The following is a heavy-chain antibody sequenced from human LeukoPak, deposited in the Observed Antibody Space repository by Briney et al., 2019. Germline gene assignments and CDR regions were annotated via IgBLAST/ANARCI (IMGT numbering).Heavy chain of an antibody. D-gene: IGHD6-13*01. CDR2: INPNSGGT. CDR3: ASDLAAAGTEYYFDY. J-gene: IGHJ4*02. V-gene: IGHV1-2*02. Sequence: ASVKVSCKASGYTFTGYYMHWVRQAPGQGLEWMGWINPNSGGTNYAQKFQGRVTMTRDTSISTAYMELSRLRSDDTAVYYCASDLAAAGTEYYFDYWGQGTLVTVPS. CDR1: GYTFTGYY.